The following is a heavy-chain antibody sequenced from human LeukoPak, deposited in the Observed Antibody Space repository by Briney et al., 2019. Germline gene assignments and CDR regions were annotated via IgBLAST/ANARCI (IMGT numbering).Heavy chain of an antibody. J-gene: IGHJ4*02. CDR2: IGVAANT. D-gene: IGHD3-22*01. CDR3: AIYDSSGYYNY. CDR1: GFTFSSYD. Sequence: GGSLRLSCAASGFTFSSYDMHWVRQATGKGLEWVSAIGVAANTFYSGSVKGRFTISRENAKNSLYLRMTSLRAEDTAVYYCAIYDSSGYYNYWGQGTLVTVSS. V-gene: IGHV3-13*01.